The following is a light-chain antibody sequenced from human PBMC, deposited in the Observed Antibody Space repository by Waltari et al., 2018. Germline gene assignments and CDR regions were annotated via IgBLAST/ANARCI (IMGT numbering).Light chain of an antibody. CDR3: QQSYSTPLT. J-gene: IGKJ4*01. V-gene: IGKV1-39*01. CDR1: RAITNY. Sequence: DIQMTQSPSSLSASVGDRVTITCRASRAITNYVNWYQQRPGLAPKLLIYAASTLQGGVPTRFSGSGSGTDFTLTISSLQPEDFATYYCQQSYSTPLTFGGGTKVEIK. CDR2: AAS.